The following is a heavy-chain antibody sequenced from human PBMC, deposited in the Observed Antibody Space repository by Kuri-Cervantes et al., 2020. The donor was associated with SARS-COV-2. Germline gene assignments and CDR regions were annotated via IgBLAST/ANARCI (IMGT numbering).Heavy chain of an antibody. Sequence: ASLKVSCKASGYTFTGYYMHWVRQAPGPGLEWMGWINPNSGGTNYAQKFQGRVTITADKSTSTAYMELSSLRSEDTAVYYCARSEARYYYYYMDVWGKGTTVTVSS. J-gene: IGHJ6*03. CDR2: INPNSGGT. CDR1: GYTFTGYY. D-gene: IGHD6-6*01. CDR3: ARSEARYYYYYMDV. V-gene: IGHV1-2*02.